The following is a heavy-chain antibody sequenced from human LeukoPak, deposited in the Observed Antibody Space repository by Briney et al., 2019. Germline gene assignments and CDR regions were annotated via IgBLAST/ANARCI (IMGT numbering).Heavy chain of an antibody. Sequence: PSQTLSLTCTVSGGSISSGSYYWSWIRQPAGKGLEWIGRIYTSGSTNYNPSLKSRVTISVDTSKNQFSLKLSSVTAADTAVYYCARGEKKAQAGRTIAAAGKYYFDYWGQGTLVTVSS. CDR2: IYTSGST. J-gene: IGHJ4*02. V-gene: IGHV4-61*02. CDR1: GGSISSGSYY. D-gene: IGHD6-13*01. CDR3: ARGEKKAQAGRTIAAAGKYYFDY.